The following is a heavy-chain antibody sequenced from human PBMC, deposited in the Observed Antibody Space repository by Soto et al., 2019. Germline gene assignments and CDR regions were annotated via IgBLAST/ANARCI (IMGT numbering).Heavy chain of an antibody. J-gene: IGHJ3*02. CDR2: ISGSGGST. CDR1: GFTFSSYA. V-gene: IGHV3-23*01. D-gene: IGHD3-10*01. CDR3: AKVDGVGELLNWAFDI. Sequence: EVQLLESGGGLVQPGGSLRLSCAASGFTFSSYAMSWVRQAPGKGLEWVSAISGSGGSTYYADSVKGRFTISRDNSKNTLYLQMNSLRAEDTAVYYCAKVDGVGELLNWAFDIWGQGTMVTVSS.